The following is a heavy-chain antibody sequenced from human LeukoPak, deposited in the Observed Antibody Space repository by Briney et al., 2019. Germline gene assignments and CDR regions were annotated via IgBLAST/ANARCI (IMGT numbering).Heavy chain of an antibody. CDR1: GYTFTSYY. CDR2: INPSGGST. Sequence: ASVKVSRKASGYTFTSYYMHWVRQAPGQGLEWMGIINPSGGSTSYAQKFQGRVTMTRDTSTSTVYMELSSLRSEDTAVYYCARDYGYSSGPSYWYFDLWGRGTLVTVSS. CDR3: ARDYGYSSGPSYWYFDL. V-gene: IGHV1-46*01. D-gene: IGHD6-19*01. J-gene: IGHJ2*01.